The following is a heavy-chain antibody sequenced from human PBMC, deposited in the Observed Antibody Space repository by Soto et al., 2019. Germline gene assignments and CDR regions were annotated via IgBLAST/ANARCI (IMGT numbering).Heavy chain of an antibody. CDR3: ARGFKWLDY. CDR1: GFTVSSNF. J-gene: IGHJ4*02. V-gene: IGHV3-53*01. Sequence: EVQLVESGGGLIQPGGSLRLSCAASGFTVSSNFLTWVRQAPGKGLEWVSVIYSGGSTYYADSVKGRFTNSRDNSKNTLFLQMTSLRAEDTAVYYCARGFKWLDYWGQGTLVTVSS. D-gene: IGHD5-12*01. CDR2: IYSGGST.